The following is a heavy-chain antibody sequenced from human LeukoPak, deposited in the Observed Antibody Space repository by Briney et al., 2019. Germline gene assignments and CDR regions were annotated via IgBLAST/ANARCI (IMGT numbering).Heavy chain of an antibody. CDR2: INPNSGGT. J-gene: IGHJ6*03. Sequence: ASVKVSCKASGYTFTGYYMHWVRQAPGQGLEWMGWINPNSGGTNYAQKFQGRVTMTRDTSISTAYMELSRLRSDDTAVYYCAREGPGLWFGEPLYYYYYMDVWGKGTTVTISS. D-gene: IGHD3-10*01. CDR3: AREGPGLWFGEPLYYYYYMDV. CDR1: GYTFTGYY. V-gene: IGHV1-2*02.